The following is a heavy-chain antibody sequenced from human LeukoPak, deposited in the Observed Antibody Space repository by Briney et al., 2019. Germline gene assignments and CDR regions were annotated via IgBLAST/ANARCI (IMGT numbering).Heavy chain of an antibody. CDR2: ISSSGSTI. Sequence: PGGSLRLSCAASGFTFSDYYMSWIRQAPGKGLEWVSYISSSGSTIYYADSVKGRFTISRDNAKNSLYLQMNSLRADDTAVYYCARDLYSGYDRSDYWGQGTPVTVSS. J-gene: IGHJ4*02. V-gene: IGHV3-11*01. D-gene: IGHD5-12*01. CDR1: GFTFSDYY. CDR3: ARDLYSGYDRSDY.